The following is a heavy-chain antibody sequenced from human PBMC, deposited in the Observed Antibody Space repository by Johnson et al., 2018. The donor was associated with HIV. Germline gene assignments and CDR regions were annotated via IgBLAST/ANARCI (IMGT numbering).Heavy chain of an antibody. CDR2: IYSGGST. D-gene: IGHD3-22*01. Sequence: VQLVESGGGLIQPGGSLRLSCAASGFTVSTNYMSWVRQAPGKGLEWVSVIYSGGSTYYADSVKGRFTISRDNSKNTLYLQMNSLRAEDTAVYYCAKDGAKYYYDSSGYRDAFDILGQGTMVTVSS. J-gene: IGHJ3*02. V-gene: IGHV3-66*03. CDR1: GFTVSTNY. CDR3: AKDGAKYYYDSSGYRDAFDI.